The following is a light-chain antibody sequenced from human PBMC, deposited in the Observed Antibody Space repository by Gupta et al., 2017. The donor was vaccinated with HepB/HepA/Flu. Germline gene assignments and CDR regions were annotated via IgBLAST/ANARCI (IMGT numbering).Light chain of an antibody. V-gene: IGLV3-1*01. CDR2: QDS. CDR1: KLGDKY. Sequence: SYELTQPPSVSVSPGQTASITCSGDKLGDKYACWYQQKPGQSPVLVIYQDSKRPSGIPERFSGSNYGNTATLTISGTQAMDEADYYCQAWDSSTVVVFGGGTKLTVL. J-gene: IGLJ2*01. CDR3: QAWDSSTVVV.